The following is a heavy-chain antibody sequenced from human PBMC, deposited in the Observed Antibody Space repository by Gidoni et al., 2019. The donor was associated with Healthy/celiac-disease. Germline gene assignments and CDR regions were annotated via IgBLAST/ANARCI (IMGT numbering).Heavy chain of an antibody. Sequence: GLEWMGRIDPSDSYTNYSPSFQGHVTISADKSISTAYLQWSSLKASDTAMYYCASSDVLSYWYFDLWGRGTLVTVSS. CDR2: IDPSDSYT. CDR3: ASSDVLSYWYFDL. D-gene: IGHD3-16*01. J-gene: IGHJ2*01. V-gene: IGHV5-10-1*01.